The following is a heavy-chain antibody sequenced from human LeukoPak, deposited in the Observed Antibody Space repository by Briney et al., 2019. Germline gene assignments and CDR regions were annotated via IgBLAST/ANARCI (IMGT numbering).Heavy chain of an antibody. CDR3: AKPPPLAAGGIIYWYFDL. CDR1: GFTFSNGA. D-gene: IGHD6-13*01. J-gene: IGHJ2*01. Sequence: GGSLRLSCAASGFTFSNGAMSWVRQAPGKGLEWVSGISFSGGSTYYADSVKGRFTISRDNSKNTLYLQMNSLRAEDTAVYYCAKPPPLAAGGIIYWYFDLWGRGTLVTVSS. CDR2: ISFSGGST. V-gene: IGHV3-23*01.